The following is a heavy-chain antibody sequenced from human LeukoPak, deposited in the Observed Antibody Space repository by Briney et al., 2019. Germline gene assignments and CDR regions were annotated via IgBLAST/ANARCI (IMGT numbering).Heavy chain of an antibody. D-gene: IGHD2-2*01. Sequence: SETLSLTCTVSGGSISSYYWSWIRQPPGKGLEWIGYIYYSGSTNYNPSLKSRVTISVDTSKNQFSLKLSSVTAADTAVYYCAGVPIVVVPAAESPDRLNYYYYGMDVWGQGTTVTVSS. V-gene: IGHV4-59*01. CDR2: IYYSGST. CDR1: GGSISSYY. CDR3: AGVPIVVVPAAESPDRLNYYYYGMDV. J-gene: IGHJ6*02.